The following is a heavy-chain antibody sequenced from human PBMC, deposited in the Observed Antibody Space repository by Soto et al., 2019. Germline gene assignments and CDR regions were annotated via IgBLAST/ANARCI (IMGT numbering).Heavy chain of an antibody. CDR1: GDSIGTYY. D-gene: IGHD4-17*01. Sequence: QVQLQESGPGLVKPSETLSLTCTVSGDSIGTYYWNWIRQPPGKGLEWIGYINYSGSTNYNPSLKSRVTISVDRAKHQVSLKLSSVTAADTALYYWARATTYWFDPWGQGTLVTVSS. J-gene: IGHJ5*02. V-gene: IGHV4-59*01. CDR3: ARATTYWFDP. CDR2: INYSGST.